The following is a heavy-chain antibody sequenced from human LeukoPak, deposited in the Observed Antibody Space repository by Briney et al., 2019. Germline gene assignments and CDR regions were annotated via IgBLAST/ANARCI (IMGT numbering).Heavy chain of an antibody. D-gene: IGHD6-13*01. V-gene: IGHV3-23*01. CDR2: ISGSGGST. CDR3: AKARTIAAAGGPFDY. Sequence: GGSLRLSCATSGFTFMNYAMSWVRQAPGKGLEWVSGISGSGGSTYYADSVKGRFTISRDNSKNTLHLQMNSLRAEDTAVYYCAKARTIAAAGGPFDYWGQGTLVTVSS. CDR1: GFTFMNYA. J-gene: IGHJ4*02.